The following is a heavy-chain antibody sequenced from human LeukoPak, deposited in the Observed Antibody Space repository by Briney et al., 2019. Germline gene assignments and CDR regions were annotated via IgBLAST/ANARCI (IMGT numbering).Heavy chain of an antibody. V-gene: IGHV3-23*01. CDR3: AREGMVYASDY. CDR2: ISGNSGST. CDR1: GLTFSNSA. D-gene: IGHD2-8*01. Sequence: GGSLRLSCEDSGLTFSNSAMSWVRQAPGKGLEWVSSISGNSGSTYYADSVKGRFTISRDNAKNSLYLQMNSLRAEDTAVYYCAREGMVYASDYWGQGTLVTVSS. J-gene: IGHJ4*02.